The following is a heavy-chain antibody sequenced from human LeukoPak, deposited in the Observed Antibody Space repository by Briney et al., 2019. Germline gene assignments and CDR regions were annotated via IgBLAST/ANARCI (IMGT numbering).Heavy chain of an antibody. CDR3: AKGPRITVSFDY. CDR1: GFTFSSYA. V-gene: IGHV3-23*01. CDR2: ISGSGGST. Sequence: AGGSLRLSCAASGFTFSSYAMSWVRQAPGKGLEWVSAISGSGGSTYYADSVKGRFTISRDNSKNTLYLQMNSLRAEDTAVYYCAKGPRITVSFDYWGQGTLVTVSS. J-gene: IGHJ4*02. D-gene: IGHD1-20*01.